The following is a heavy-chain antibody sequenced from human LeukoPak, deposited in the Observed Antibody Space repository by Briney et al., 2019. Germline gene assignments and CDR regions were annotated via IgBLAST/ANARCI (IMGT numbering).Heavy chain of an antibody. CDR1: GGSISSYY. CDR3: ASGNSSGWYGDYFDY. CDR2: IYYSGST. D-gene: IGHD6-19*01. V-gene: IGHV4-59*01. J-gene: IGHJ4*02. Sequence: PLETLSLTCTVSGGSISSYYWSWIRQPPGKGLEWIGYIYYSGSTNYNPSLKSRVTISVDTSKNQFSLKLSSVTAADTAVYYCASGNSSGWYGDYFDYWGQGTLVTVSS.